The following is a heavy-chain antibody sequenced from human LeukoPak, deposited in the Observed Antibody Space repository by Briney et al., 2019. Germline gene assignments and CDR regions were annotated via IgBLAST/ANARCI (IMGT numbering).Heavy chain of an antibody. Sequence: GGSLRLSCAASGFTFGSYGMHWVRQAPGKGLEWVAFIRYDGSNKYYADSVKGRFTISRDNSKNTLYLQMNSLRAEDTAVYYCAKRYCSSTSCLYYYYMDVWGKGTTVTVSS. CDR3: AKRYCSSTSCLYYYYMDV. CDR2: IRYDGSNK. J-gene: IGHJ6*03. CDR1: GFTFGSYG. D-gene: IGHD2-2*01. V-gene: IGHV3-30*02.